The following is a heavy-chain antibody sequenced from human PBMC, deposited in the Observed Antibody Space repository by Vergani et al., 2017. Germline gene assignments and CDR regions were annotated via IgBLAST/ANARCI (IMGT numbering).Heavy chain of an antibody. Sequence: QVQLVESGGGVVQPGGSLRLSCGASGFTFSNYGMHWVRQAPGKGLEWVTFIRYDGSNTYYADSVKGRFTVSRDNSKYTLYLQIHSLRPEDTALYYCARDEKRGYYASDLPYWGQGTLVTVSS. D-gene: IGHD3-3*01. CDR1: GFTFSNYG. CDR2: IRYDGSNT. J-gene: IGHJ4*02. CDR3: ARDEKRGYYASDLPY. V-gene: IGHV3-30*02.